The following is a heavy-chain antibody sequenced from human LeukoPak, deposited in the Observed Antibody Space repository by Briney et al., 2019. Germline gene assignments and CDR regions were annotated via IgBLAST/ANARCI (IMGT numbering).Heavy chain of an antibody. D-gene: IGHD6-19*01. CDR2: INSDGSST. CDR3: ARDTAVAGTRYYYYYMDV. V-gene: IGHV3-74*01. Sequence: GGSLRLSCGASGFTFSSYWMLWVRQAPGKGLVWVSRINSDGSSTSYADSVKGRFTISRDNAKNTLYLQMNSLRAEDTAVYYCARDTAVAGTRYYYYYMDVWGKGTTVTVSS. CDR1: GFTFSSYW. J-gene: IGHJ6*03.